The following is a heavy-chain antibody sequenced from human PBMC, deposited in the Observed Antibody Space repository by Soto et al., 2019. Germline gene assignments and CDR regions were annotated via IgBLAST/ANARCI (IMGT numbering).Heavy chain of an antibody. V-gene: IGHV3-23*01. D-gene: IGHD6-6*01. CDR2: ISGSGGST. Sequence: PGGSLRLSCAASGFTFSSYAMSWVRQAPGKGLEWVSVISGSGGSTYYADSVKGRFTIPRDNSKNTLYLQMNSLRAEDTAVYYCAKAPSPYSSSGPGVVYWGQGTLVTVSS. CDR1: GFTFSSYA. J-gene: IGHJ4*02. CDR3: AKAPSPYSSSGPGVVY.